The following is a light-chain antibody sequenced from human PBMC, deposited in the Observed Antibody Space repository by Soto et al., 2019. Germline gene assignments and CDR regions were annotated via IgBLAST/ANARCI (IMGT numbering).Light chain of an antibody. CDR3: QQRSDWSSVT. Sequence: EIVMTQSPSTLSVSPVERSTLSFIASQSLGNYLAWYQQKPGQAPRLLIFDASNRATGIPARFSGGGSGTDFTLTISSLEPEDFAVYYCQQRSDWSSVTFGGGTKVDIK. CDR2: DAS. J-gene: IGKJ4*01. CDR1: QSLGNY. V-gene: IGKV3-11*01.